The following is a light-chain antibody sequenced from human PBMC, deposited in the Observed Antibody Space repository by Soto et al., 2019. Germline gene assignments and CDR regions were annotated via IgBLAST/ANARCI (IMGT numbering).Light chain of an antibody. CDR1: SSDVGADDY. CDR3: SSHTSSTLVI. J-gene: IGLJ2*01. CDR2: DVS. Sequence: QSALTQPASVSGSPGQSITISCTGTSSDVGADDYVSWYQQHPGKAPKLMIHDVSNRPSGVSDRFSGSKSGNTASLTISGLLSEDEADYYCSSHTSSTLVIFGGGTKLTVL. V-gene: IGLV2-14*03.